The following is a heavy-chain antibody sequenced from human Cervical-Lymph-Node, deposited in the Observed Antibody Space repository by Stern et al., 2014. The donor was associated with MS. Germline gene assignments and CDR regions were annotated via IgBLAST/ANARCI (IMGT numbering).Heavy chain of an antibody. J-gene: IGHJ4*02. CDR3: ARHVQGFDY. V-gene: IGHV5-51*01. Sequence: EVQLVESGAEVKQPGGSLKISCKVSGHSFTIYYIAWVRPMPGKGLEWMGVMYPYYSDTTCSPSFQGQVTISADKSITTAYLQWSSLRASDTAMYYCARHVQGFDYWGQGTLVTVSS. CDR2: MYPYYSDT. CDR1: GHSFTIYY.